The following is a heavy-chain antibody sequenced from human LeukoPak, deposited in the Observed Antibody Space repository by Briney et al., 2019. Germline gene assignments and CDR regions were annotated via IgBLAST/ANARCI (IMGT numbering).Heavy chain of an antibody. J-gene: IGHJ4*02. V-gene: IGHV3-23*01. CDR2: ISGSSGRT. D-gene: IGHD1-14*01. CDR1: GFTVSSNS. Sequence: GGSLRLSCTVSGFTVSSNSMSWVRQAPGKGLEWVSAISGSSGRTYYADFVKGRFTISRDNSKNTLYLQMNSLRAGDTAIYFCAKPARTDYTDYWGQGTLVTVSS. CDR3: AKPARTDYTDY.